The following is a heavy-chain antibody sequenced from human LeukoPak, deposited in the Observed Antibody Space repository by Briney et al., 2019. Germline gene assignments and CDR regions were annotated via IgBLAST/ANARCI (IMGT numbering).Heavy chain of an antibody. D-gene: IGHD3-9*01. J-gene: IGHJ5*02. Sequence: ASVRVSCKASGYTFTSYAMHWVRQAPGQRLEWMGWINAGNGNTKYSQKFQGRVTITRDTSASTAYMELSSLRSEDTAVYYCARSKLGYDILTGYYGRDWFDPWGQGTLVTVSS. CDR2: INAGNGNT. CDR3: ARSKLGYDILTGYYGRDWFDP. V-gene: IGHV1-3*01. CDR1: GYTFTSYA.